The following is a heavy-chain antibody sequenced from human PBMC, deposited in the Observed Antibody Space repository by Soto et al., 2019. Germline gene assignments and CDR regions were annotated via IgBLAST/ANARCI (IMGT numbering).Heavy chain of an antibody. CDR3: ARGYDSSGYYYFDY. J-gene: IGHJ4*02. D-gene: IGHD3-22*01. Sequence: SETLSLTCAVYGGSFSGYYWSWIRQPPGKGLEWIGEINHSGSTNYNPSLKSRVTISVDTSKNQFSLKLSSVTAADTAVYYCARGYDSSGYYYFDYWGRGTLVTVSS. CDR1: GGSFSGYY. V-gene: IGHV4-34*01. CDR2: INHSGST.